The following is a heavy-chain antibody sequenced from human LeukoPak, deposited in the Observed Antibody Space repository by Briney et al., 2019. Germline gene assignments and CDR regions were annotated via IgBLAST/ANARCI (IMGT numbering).Heavy chain of an antibody. V-gene: IGHV4-4*02. J-gene: IGHJ4*02. CDR1: GGFVSSTNW. CDR3: AREGGFYRPLDY. D-gene: IGHD3-3*01. Sequence: SGTLSLICGVSGGFVSSTNWWTWVRQPAGKGLEWIGEVHLDGRTNYNPSLESRLTMSVDLSENHISLKLTSVTAADTAVYYCAREGGFYRPLDYLGQGILVTVSS. CDR2: VHLDGRT.